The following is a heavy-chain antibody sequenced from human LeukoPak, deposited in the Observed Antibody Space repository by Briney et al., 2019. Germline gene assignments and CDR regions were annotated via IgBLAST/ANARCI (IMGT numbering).Heavy chain of an antibody. J-gene: IGHJ6*02. CDR3: ARRNAMDV. V-gene: IGHV3-7*03. CDR2: INRDGSER. CDR1: GFTFSNYW. Sequence: GGSLRLSCAASGFTFSNYWMTWVRQAPGKGLEWVANINRDGSERYYVDSVKGRFTISRDDAKSSLYLQMNSLRAEDTAVYYCARRNAMDVWGLGTTVTVSS.